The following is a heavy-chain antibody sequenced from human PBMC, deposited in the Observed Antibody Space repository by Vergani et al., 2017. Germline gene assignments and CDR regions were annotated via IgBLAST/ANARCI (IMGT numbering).Heavy chain of an antibody. CDR2: ISSSSSTI. CDR3: AREAGSSSYYYYYMDV. CDR1: GFTFSSYS. Sequence: EVQLVESGGGLVQPGGSLRLSCAASGFTFSSYSMNWVRQAPGKGLEWVSYISSSSSTIYYAGSVKGRFTISRDNAKNSLYLQMNSLRAEDTAVYYCAREAGSSSYYYYYMDVWGKGTTVTVSS. D-gene: IGHD6-6*01. V-gene: IGHV3-48*01. J-gene: IGHJ6*03.